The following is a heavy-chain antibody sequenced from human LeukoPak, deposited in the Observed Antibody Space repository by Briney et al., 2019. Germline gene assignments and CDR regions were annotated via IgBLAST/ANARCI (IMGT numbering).Heavy chain of an antibody. Sequence: PGGSLRLSCVVSGFTFSSYEMNWVSQGPGKGLEWLSHISSSGSSIQYADSVKGRFTISRDNAKNSLYLQMNSLRAEDTAVYYCARTRDGPFDYWGQGTLVTVSS. CDR3: ARTRDGPFDY. CDR1: GFTFSSYE. J-gene: IGHJ4*02. D-gene: IGHD5-24*01. V-gene: IGHV3-48*03. CDR2: ISSSGSSI.